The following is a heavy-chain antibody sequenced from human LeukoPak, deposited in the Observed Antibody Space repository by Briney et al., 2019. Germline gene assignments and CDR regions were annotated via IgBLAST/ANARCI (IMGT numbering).Heavy chain of an antibody. CDR1: GFTFRSYA. Sequence: GGSLRLSCAASGFTFRSYAMSWVRQPAGKGLEWVSAVSDSGDATRYGDSVKGRFTISRDNSKNTLYLQMNSLRAEDTAVYYCARSKWGIVVVPAALTNWGQGTLVTVSS. CDR3: ARSKWGIVVVPAALTN. CDR2: VSDSGDAT. J-gene: IGHJ4*02. V-gene: IGHV3-23*01. D-gene: IGHD2-2*01.